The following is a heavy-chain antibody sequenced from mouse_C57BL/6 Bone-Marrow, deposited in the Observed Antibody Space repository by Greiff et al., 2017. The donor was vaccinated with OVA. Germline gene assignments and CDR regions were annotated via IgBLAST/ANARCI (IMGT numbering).Heavy chain of an antibody. CDR2: IDPSDGYT. V-gene: IGHV1-50*01. CDR1: GYTFTSYW. CDR3: AGWEFAY. Sequence: QVQLQQPGAELVKPGASVKLSCKASGYTFTSYWIQWVKQRPGQGLEWIGEIDPSDGYTNYNQKFKGKATVTVDTSSSTANMQLSSLTSEDAAVYYCAGWEFAYCGQGTLVTVSA. D-gene: IGHD4-1*01. J-gene: IGHJ3*01.